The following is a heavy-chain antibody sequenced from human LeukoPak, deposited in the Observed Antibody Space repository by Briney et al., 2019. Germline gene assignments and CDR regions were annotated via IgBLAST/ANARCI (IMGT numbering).Heavy chain of an antibody. CDR2: MNPNSGNT. CDR3: ARGVGYCSGGSCYSSAFDI. D-gene: IGHD2-15*01. CDR1: GYTFTSYD. J-gene: IGHJ3*02. Sequence: ASVKVSCKASGYTFTSYDINWVRQATGQGLEWMGWMNPNSGNTGYAQKLQGRVTMTRNTSISTAYMELSSLRSEDTAVYYCARGVGYCSGGSCYSSAFDIWGQGTMVTVSS. V-gene: IGHV1-8*01.